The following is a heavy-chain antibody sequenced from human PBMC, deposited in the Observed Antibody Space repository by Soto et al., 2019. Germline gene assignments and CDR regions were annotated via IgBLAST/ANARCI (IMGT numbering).Heavy chain of an antibody. V-gene: IGHV3-30*18. D-gene: IGHD3-16*01. CDR2: ISYDGSNK. CDR1: GFTFSSYG. CDR3: AKDALYGSYYYYYYMDV. Sequence: QVQLVESGGGVVQPGRSLRLSCAASGFTFSSYGMHWVRQAPGKGLEWVAVISYDGSNKYYADSVKGRFTISRDNSKNTLYLQMNSLRAEDTAVYYCAKDALYGSYYYYYYMDVWGKGTRSPSP. J-gene: IGHJ6*03.